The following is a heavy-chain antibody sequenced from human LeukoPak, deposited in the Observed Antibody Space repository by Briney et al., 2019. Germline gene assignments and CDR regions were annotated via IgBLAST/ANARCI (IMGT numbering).Heavy chain of an antibody. D-gene: IGHD4-23*01. Sequence: GGSLRLSCAASGFTFSSYAMSWVRQAPGKGLEWVSVISGSGGSTYYADFVKGRFTISRDNSKNTLHLQMNSLRAEDTAVYYCAKEVFRGGNSLASAFDHWGQGTLVTASS. J-gene: IGHJ4*02. V-gene: IGHV3-23*01. CDR3: AKEVFRGGNSLASAFDH. CDR1: GFTFSSYA. CDR2: ISGSGGST.